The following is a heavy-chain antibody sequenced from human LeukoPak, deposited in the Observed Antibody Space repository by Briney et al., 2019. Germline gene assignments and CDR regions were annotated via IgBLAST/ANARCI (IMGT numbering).Heavy chain of an antibody. D-gene: IGHD3-3*01. CDR3: ARDSRPTYYDFWSGSD. CDR2: INPNSGGT. V-gene: IGHV1-2*02. J-gene: IGHJ4*02. Sequence: ASVKVSCKASGYTFTGYYMHWVRQAPGQGLEWMGWINPNSGGTNYAQKFQGRVTMTRDTSISTAYTELSRLRSDDTAVYYCARDSRPTYYDFWSGSDWGQGTLVTVSS. CDR1: GYTFTGYY.